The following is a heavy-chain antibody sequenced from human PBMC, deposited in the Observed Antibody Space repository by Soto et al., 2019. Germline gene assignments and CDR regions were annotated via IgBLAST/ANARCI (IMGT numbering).Heavy chain of an antibody. Sequence: RRLSCAASGLTFSSYGMHWVRQAPGKGLEWVAVISYDGSNKYYADSVKGRFTISRDNSKNTLFLQMNSLRAEDTAMYYCTKGPSGSYYYFDYWGQGTLVTVSS. V-gene: IGHV3-30*18. CDR2: ISYDGSNK. CDR3: TKGPSGSYYYFDY. CDR1: GLTFSSYG. D-gene: IGHD1-26*01. J-gene: IGHJ4*02.